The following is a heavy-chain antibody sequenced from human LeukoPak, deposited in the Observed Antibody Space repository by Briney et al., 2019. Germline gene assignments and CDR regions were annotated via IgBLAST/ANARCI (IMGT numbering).Heavy chain of an antibody. CDR1: GYTFTSYD. Sequence: ASVKVSCKASGYTFTSYDINWVRQATGQGLEWMGWMNPNSGNTGYAQKFQGRVTMTRNTSISTAYMELSSLRSDDTAVYYCARLWDDRGSYGPWGQGTLVTVSS. J-gene: IGHJ5*02. CDR3: ARLWDDRGSYGP. CDR2: MNPNSGNT. D-gene: IGHD1-26*01. V-gene: IGHV1-8*01.